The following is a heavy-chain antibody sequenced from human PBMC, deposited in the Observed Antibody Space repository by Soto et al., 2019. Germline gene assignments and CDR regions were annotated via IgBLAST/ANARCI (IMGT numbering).Heavy chain of an antibody. V-gene: IGHV1-69*01. J-gene: IGHJ4*02. CDR1: GGTFSSYA. CDR3: ARDRSGYYGSGSYYSYFDY. CDR2: IIPIFGTA. Sequence: QVQLVQSGAEVKKPGSSVKVSCKASGGTFSSYAISWVRQAPGQGLEWMGGIIPIFGTANYAQKFQGRVTITADESTSTAYMELSSLRSEDTAVYYCARDRSGYYGSGSYYSYFDYWGQGTLVTVSS. D-gene: IGHD3-10*01.